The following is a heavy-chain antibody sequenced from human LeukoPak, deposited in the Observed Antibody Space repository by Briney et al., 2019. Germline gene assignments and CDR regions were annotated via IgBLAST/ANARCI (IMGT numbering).Heavy chain of an antibody. CDR2: IYHSGST. D-gene: IGHD2-15*01. V-gene: IGHV4-4*02. CDR3: ARWSSSTPYYYGMDV. CDR1: GGSISSSNW. J-gene: IGHJ6*02. Sequence: PSETLSLTCAVSGGSISSSNWWSWVRQPPGKGLEWIGEIYHSGSTNYNPSLKSRVTISVDKSKNQFSLKLSSVTAADTAVYYCARWSSSTPYYYGMDVWGQGTTVTVSS.